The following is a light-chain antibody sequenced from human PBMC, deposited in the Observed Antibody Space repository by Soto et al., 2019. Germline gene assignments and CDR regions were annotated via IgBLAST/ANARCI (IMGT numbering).Light chain of an antibody. CDR1: SVHIGYT. V-gene: IGLV4-69*01. CDR2: LNSDGSH. Sequence: QLVLTQSPSDSASLGASVKLTCTLSSVHIGYTIAWHQQQPEKGPRYLMKLNSDGSHRKGDGIPDRFSGSTSGAERYLIISSLQSEDEADYYCQTWGTGYVVFGGGTKLTVL. J-gene: IGLJ2*01. CDR3: QTWGTGYVV.